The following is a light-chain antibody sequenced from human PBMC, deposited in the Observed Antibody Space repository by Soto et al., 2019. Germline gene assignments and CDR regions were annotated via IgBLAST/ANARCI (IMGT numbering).Light chain of an antibody. CDR3: QQSPVT. CDR2: GAS. Sequence: EIVLTQSPGNLSLSPGERATLSCRASQSVSSYYLAWYQQKPGQAPRLLIYGASTRATGIPDRFSGSGSGTDFTLTITRLEPEDCALYYCQQSPVTFGQGTKWISN. CDR1: QSVSSYY. V-gene: IGKV3-20*01. J-gene: IGKJ1*01.